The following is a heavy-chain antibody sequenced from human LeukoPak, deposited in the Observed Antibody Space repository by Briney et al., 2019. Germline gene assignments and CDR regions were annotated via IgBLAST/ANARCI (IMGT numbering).Heavy chain of an antibody. Sequence: SETLSLTCTVSGGSISSSNWWSWVRQPPGKGLEWIGYISYSGSTNYNSSLKSRVTISVDTSKSQFSLKVSSVTAADTAVYYCARIYDSSDYSTYYFDYWGQGTLVTVSS. D-gene: IGHD3-22*01. J-gene: IGHJ4*02. CDR1: GGSISSSNW. CDR3: ARIYDSSDYSTYYFDY. V-gene: IGHV4-4*02. CDR2: ISYSGST.